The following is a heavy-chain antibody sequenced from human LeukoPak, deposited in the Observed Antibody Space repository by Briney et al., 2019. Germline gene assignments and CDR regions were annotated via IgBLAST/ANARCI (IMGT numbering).Heavy chain of an antibody. CDR3: AKSNYFESGGYYFFDY. Sequence: GGSLRLSCAASGFTFSKYAMTWVRQAPGKGLEWVSGISVSGGSTNYADSVKGRFTISRDNSKNTLSLQMNSLRAEDMAVYHCAKSNYFESGGYYFFDYWGQGTLVTVSS. J-gene: IGHJ4*02. CDR2: ISVSGGST. V-gene: IGHV3-23*01. D-gene: IGHD3-22*01. CDR1: GFTFSKYA.